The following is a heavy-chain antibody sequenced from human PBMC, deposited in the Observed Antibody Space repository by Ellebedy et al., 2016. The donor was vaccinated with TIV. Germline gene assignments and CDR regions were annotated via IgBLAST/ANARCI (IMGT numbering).Heavy chain of an antibody. Sequence: MPSETLSLTCTVPGGSVNSHYWSWVRQPPGKGLELIGYTNYSGSSNYNPSLKSRVTISMDKSKNQFSLKLPSVTAADTAVYYCARLPAYVSAFDIWGQGTLVSVSS. CDR3: ARLPAYVSAFDI. CDR1: GGSVNSHY. D-gene: IGHD3-16*01. J-gene: IGHJ3*02. V-gene: IGHV4-59*02. CDR2: TNYSGSS.